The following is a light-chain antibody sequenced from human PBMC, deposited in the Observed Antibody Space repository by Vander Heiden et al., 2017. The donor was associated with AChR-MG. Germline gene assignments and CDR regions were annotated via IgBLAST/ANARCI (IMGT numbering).Light chain of an antibody. CDR1: QSLVYSDGNTY. J-gene: IGKJ2*01. V-gene: IGKV2-30*01. Sequence: DVVMTQSPLSLPVTLGQPASISCRSSQSLVYSDGNTYLNWFQQRPGQSPRRLIYKVSNRDSGVPDRFSGSGSGTDFTLKISRVEAEDVRVYYCRQGKHWPQTFGQRTKLEIK. CDR3: RQGKHWPQT. CDR2: KVS.